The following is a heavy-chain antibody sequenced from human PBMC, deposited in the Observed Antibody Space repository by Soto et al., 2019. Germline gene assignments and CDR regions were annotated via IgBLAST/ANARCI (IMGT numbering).Heavy chain of an antibody. V-gene: IGHV4-59*08. Sequence: PSETLSLTSTVSGGSISSYYWSWIRQPPGKGLEWIGYIYYSGSTNYNPSLKSRVTISVDTSKNQFSLKLSSVTAADTAVYYCARHKDDYYDSSGYLPFDYWGQGTLVTVS. CDR3: ARHKDDYYDSSGYLPFDY. CDR2: IYYSGST. D-gene: IGHD3-22*01. J-gene: IGHJ4*02. CDR1: GGSISSYY.